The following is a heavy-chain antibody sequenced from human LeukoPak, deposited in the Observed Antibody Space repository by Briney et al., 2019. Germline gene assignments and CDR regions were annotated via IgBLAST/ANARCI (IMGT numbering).Heavy chain of an antibody. CDR2: IYSGGST. D-gene: IGHD2-15*01. CDR3: ARARYCSGGSCYGIYYFDY. J-gene: IGHJ4*02. CDR1: IFTVSSNY. V-gene: IGHV3-66*02. Sequence: GGSLRLSCAASIFTVSSNYMSWVRQAPGKGLEWVSVIYSGGSTYYADSVKGRFTISRDNSKNTLYLQMNSLRAEDTAVYYCARARYCSGGSCYGIYYFDYWGQGTLVTVSS.